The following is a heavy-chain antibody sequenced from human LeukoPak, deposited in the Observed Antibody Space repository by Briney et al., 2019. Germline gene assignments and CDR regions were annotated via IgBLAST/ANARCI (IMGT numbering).Heavy chain of an antibody. J-gene: IGHJ4*02. D-gene: IGHD2-2*01. CDR3: ARGINTPLGVVPAAHDDY. CDR1: GYTFTSYG. V-gene: IGHV1-18*01. CDR2: ISAYNGNT. Sequence: ASVKVSCKASGYTFTSYGISWVRQAPGQGLEWMGWISAYNGNTNYVQKLQGRVTMTTDASTSTAYMELRSLRSDDTAVYYCARGINTPLGVVPAAHDDYWGQGTLVTVSS.